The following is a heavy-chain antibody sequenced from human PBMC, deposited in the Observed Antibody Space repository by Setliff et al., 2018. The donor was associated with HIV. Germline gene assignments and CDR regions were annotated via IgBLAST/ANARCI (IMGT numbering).Heavy chain of an antibody. D-gene: IGHD3-16*01. CDR3: ARDHVLITEYYFDY. V-gene: IGHV3-7*03. Sequence: PGGSLRLSCVASGFTFSSNWLSWVRQAPGKGLEWVDNIKQDGSEKHYVDSVKGRFTISRDNAKNSLYLQMNSPRADDTAVYYCARDHVLITEYYFDYWGQGTLVTVSS. CDR2: IKQDGSEK. J-gene: IGHJ4*02. CDR1: GFTFSSNW.